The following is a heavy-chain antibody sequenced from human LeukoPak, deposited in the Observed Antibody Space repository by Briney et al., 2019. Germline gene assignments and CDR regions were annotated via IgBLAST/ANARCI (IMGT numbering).Heavy chain of an antibody. V-gene: IGHV3-53*01. CDR1: GFSVSSNY. D-gene: IGHD6-13*01. CDR3: ARAETAAGSY. Sequence: PGGSLRLSCTASGFSVSSNYMSWVPQAPGRGLEWVSVIYSDGSTNYADSVKGRLTISRDNSKNTVYLQMNNLRAEDTAVYYCARAETAAGSYWGQGTLVTVSS. J-gene: IGHJ4*02. CDR2: IYSDGST.